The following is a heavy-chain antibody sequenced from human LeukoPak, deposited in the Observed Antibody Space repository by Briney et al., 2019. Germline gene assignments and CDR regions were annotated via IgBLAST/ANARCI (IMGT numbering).Heavy chain of an antibody. J-gene: IGHJ3*02. Sequence: GGSLRLSCAASGFTFDDYGMNWVRQAPGKGLEWVSGINWNGGSTGYADSVKGRFTISRDNAKNSLYLQMNSLRAEGTALYYCAGGYDSSGYYYHAFDIWGQGTMVTVSS. D-gene: IGHD3-22*01. CDR2: INWNGGST. CDR3: AGGYDSSGYYYHAFDI. V-gene: IGHV3-20*04. CDR1: GFTFDDYG.